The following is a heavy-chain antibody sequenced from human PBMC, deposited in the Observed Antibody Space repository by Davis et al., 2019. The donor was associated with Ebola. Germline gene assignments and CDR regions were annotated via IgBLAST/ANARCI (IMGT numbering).Heavy chain of an antibody. D-gene: IGHD3-22*01. CDR3: ARAYYYDSSGYPGAFDY. CDR1: GFTFSDYY. V-gene: IGHV3-11*06. J-gene: IGHJ4*02. CDR2: ISSSSSYT. Sequence: GGSLRLSCAASGFTFSDYYMSWIRQAPGKGLEWVSYISSSSSYTNYADSVKGRFTISRDNAKNSLYLQMNSLRAEDTAVYYCARAYYYDSSGYPGAFDYWGQGTLVAVSS.